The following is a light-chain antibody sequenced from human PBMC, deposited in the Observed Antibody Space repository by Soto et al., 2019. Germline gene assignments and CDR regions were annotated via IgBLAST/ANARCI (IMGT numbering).Light chain of an antibody. CDR2: AAS. CDR1: QDIKNY. V-gene: IGKV1-9*01. CDR3: QQVNTYPRS. J-gene: IGKJ3*01. Sequence: IPLTQSPSSLSASVGDRVTITCRASQDIKNYLAWFQQKPGRAPKLLIFAASTVQSGVPSRFSGSGSGTDFTLTINSLQPEDFATYYCQQVNTYPRSFGPGTKVDVK.